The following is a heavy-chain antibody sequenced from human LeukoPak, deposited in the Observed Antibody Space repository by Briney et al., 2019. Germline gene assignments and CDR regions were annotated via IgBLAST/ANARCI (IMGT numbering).Heavy chain of an antibody. Sequence: GASVKVSCKASGYTFTGYYMHWVRQAPGQGLEWMGRINPNSGGTNYAQKFQGRVTMTRDTSISTAYMELSRLRSDDTAVYYCARVYRGYDFWSGCYADYWGQGTLVTVSS. J-gene: IGHJ4*02. D-gene: IGHD3-3*01. CDR1: GYTFTGYY. CDR3: ARVYRGYDFWSGCYADY. V-gene: IGHV1-2*06. CDR2: INPNSGGT.